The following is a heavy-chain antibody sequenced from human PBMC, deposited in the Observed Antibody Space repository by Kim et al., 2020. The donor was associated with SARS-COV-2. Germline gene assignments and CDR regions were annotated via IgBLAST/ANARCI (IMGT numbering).Heavy chain of an antibody. CDR1: GGSVSSGSYY. J-gene: IGHJ4*02. D-gene: IGHD3-22*01. V-gene: IGHV4-61*01. CDR2: IYYSGST. CDR3: ARGLARYDSSGYYWRRGRESYYFDY. Sequence: SETLSLTCTVSGGSVSSGSYYWSWIRQPPGKGLEWIGYIYYSGSTNYNPSLKSRVTISVDTSKNQFSLKLSSVTAADTAVYYCARGLARYDSSGYYWRRGRESYYFDYWGQGTLVTVSS.